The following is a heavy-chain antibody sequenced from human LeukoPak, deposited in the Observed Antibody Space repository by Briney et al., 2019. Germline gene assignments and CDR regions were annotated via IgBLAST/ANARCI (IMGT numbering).Heavy chain of an antibody. CDR2: ITSTSSNI. D-gene: IGHD5-24*01. CDR1: GFTLSRYT. V-gene: IGHV3-21*04. J-gene: IGHJ4*02. Sequence: GGSLRLSCAASGFTLSRYTMNWVRQAPGKGLEWASSITSTSSNIFYADSVKGRFTISRDNAKNSLYLQMNSLRAEDTAVYYCARQREMTTIFSALGYWGQGTLVTVSS. CDR3: ARQREMTTIFSALGY.